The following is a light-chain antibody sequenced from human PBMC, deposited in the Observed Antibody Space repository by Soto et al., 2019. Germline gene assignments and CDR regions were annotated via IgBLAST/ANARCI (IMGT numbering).Light chain of an antibody. Sequence: DIQMTQSPSSLSASVGDRVTITCRASQSISSYLNWYQQKPGEAPKFLIYAASNLQSGVPSKFSVSGSGTDFTLTISSLQPEDFAVYYCQQARRFPITFGQGTRL. CDR2: AAS. CDR3: QQARRFPIT. J-gene: IGKJ5*01. CDR1: QSISSY. V-gene: IGKV1-39*01.